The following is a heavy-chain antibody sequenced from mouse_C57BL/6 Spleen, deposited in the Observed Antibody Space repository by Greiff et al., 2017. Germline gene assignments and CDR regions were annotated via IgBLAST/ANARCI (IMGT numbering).Heavy chain of an antibody. D-gene: IGHD4-1*01. CDR3: ARNAGMTLYYFDY. J-gene: IGHJ2*01. Sequence: EVQLQQSGPELVKPGASVKIPCKASGYTFTDYNMDWVKQSHGKSLEWMGAINPNNGGTIYNQKFKGKATLTVDKSSSTAYMEIRSLTSEDTADYYWARNAGMTLYYFDYWGQGTTLTVSS. V-gene: IGHV1-18*01. CDR2: INPNNGGT. CDR1: GYTFTDYN.